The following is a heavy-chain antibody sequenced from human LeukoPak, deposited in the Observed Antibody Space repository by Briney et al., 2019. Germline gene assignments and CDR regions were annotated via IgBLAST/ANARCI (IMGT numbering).Heavy chain of an antibody. CDR3: ARVRFLNTRHCYYYYGMDV. V-gene: IGHV1-18*01. CDR2: ISAYNGNT. J-gene: IGHJ6*02. CDR1: GYTFTSYG. D-gene: IGHD3-3*01. Sequence: ASVKLSCKASGYTFTSYGISWVRQAPGQGLEWMGWISAYNGNTNYAQKLQGRVTMTTDTSTSTAYMQLRSLRSDDTAVYYYARVRFLNTRHCYYYYGMDVWGQGTTVTVSS.